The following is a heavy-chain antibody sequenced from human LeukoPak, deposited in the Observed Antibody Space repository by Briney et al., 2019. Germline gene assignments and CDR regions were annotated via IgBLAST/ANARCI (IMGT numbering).Heavy chain of an antibody. CDR1: GGSFSGYY. D-gene: IGHD2-8*02. V-gene: IGHV4-34*01. J-gene: IGHJ5*02. CDR3: AREGRTSFSYHCTGGVCYTYNWFDP. CDR2: INHSGST. Sequence: SETLSLTCAVYGGSFSGYYWSWIRQPPGKGLEWIGEINHSGSTNYNPSLKSRVTISVDTSKNQFSLKLSSVTAADTAVYYCAREGRTSFSYHCTGGVCYTYNWFDPWGQGTLVTVSS.